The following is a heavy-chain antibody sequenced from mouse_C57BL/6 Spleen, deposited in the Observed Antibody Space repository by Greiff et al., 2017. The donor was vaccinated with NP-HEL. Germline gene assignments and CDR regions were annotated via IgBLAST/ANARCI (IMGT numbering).Heavy chain of an antibody. J-gene: IGHJ2*01. CDR3: ARGGYGSPFFDY. CDR2: INPSNGGT. D-gene: IGHD1-1*01. Sequence: QVQLQQPGTELVKPGASVKLSCKASGYTFTSYWMHWVKQRPGQGLEWIGNINPSNGGTNYNEKFKSKATLTVDKSSSTAYMQLSSLTSADSAVYYCARGGYGSPFFDYWGQGNTLTGSS. V-gene: IGHV1-53*01. CDR1: GYTFTSYW.